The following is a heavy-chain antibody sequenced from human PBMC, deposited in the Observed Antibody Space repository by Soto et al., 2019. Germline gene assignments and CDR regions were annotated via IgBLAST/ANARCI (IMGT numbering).Heavy chain of an antibody. CDR3: AKDRPLRFLSHY. CDR2: ISGSGGST. J-gene: IGHJ4*02. D-gene: IGHD3-3*01. Sequence: GGSLRLSCGASGFTFSSYAMSWFRQAPGKGLEWVSAISGSGGSTYYADSVKGRFTISRDNSKNTLYLQMNSLRAEDTAVYYCAKDRPLRFLSHYWGQGTLVTVSS. V-gene: IGHV3-23*01. CDR1: GFTFSSYA.